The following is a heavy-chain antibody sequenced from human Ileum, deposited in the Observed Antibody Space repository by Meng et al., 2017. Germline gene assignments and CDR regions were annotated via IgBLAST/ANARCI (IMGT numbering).Heavy chain of an antibody. Sequence: SETLSLTCSVSGYLISSGYYWGWIRQPPGKGLEWIATMYHSGVTYYNPSLKRRVNISMDKSKNQFSLKLTSVTAADTAVYYCARRWSNGANFRAFDIWGQGTMVTVSS. V-gene: IGHV4-38-2*01. CDR1: GYLISSGYY. D-gene: IGHD4/OR15-4a*01. CDR3: ARRWSNGANFRAFDI. CDR2: MYHSGVT. J-gene: IGHJ3*02.